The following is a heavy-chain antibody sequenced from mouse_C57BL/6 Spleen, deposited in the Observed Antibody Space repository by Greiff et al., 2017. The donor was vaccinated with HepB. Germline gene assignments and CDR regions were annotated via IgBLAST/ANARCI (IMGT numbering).Heavy chain of an antibody. J-gene: IGHJ4*01. V-gene: IGHV1-80*01. Sequence: VKLVESGAELVKPGASVKISCKASGYAFSSYWMNWVKQRPGKGLEWIGQIYPGDGDTNYNGKFKGKATLTADKSSSTAYMQLSSLTSEDSAVYFCAREATMDYWGQGTSVTVSS. CDR2: IYPGDGDT. CDR3: AREATMDY. CDR1: GYAFSSYW.